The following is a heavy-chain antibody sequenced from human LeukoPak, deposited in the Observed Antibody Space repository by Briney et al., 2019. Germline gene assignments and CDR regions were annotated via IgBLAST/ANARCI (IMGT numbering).Heavy chain of an antibody. D-gene: IGHD6-19*01. CDR3: ARGSSGWYRAYFDY. V-gene: IGHV1-69*06. CDR2: IIPIFGTA. CDR1: GGTFSSYA. J-gene: IGHJ4*02. Sequence: GASVKVSCKASGGTFSSYAISWVRQAPGQGLEWMGGIIPIFGTANYAQKFQGRVTITADKSTSTAYMELSSLRSEDTAAYYCARGSSGWYRAYFDYWGQGTLVTVSS.